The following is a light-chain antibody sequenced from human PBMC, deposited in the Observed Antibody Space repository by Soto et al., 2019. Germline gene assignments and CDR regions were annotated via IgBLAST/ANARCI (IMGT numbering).Light chain of an antibody. Sequence: DIVLTQSPGTLSLSPGERATVSCRASESVSHNYLAWYQQKPGQAPRLLIYGVSYRATGIPDRFSGSGSGTEFTRSINRLEPEDSAVYYCQHYSYSRYFSFGPGTKVEIK. V-gene: IGKV3-20*01. J-gene: IGKJ3*01. CDR1: ESVSHNY. CDR2: GVS. CDR3: QHYSYSRYFS.